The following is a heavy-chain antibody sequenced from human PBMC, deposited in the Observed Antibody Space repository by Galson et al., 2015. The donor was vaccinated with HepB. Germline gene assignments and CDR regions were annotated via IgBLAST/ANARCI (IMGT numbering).Heavy chain of an antibody. CDR2: INSDGSST. V-gene: IGHV3-74*01. Sequence: SLRLSCAASGFTNYWMHWVRHAPGRGLVWVSRINSDGSSTSYADSVKGRFTISRDNAKNTLYLQMNSLSDEDTAVYYCAREGRRTGEVTKAFDMWVQGTMVTVSS. D-gene: IGHD7-27*01. J-gene: IGHJ3*02. CDR3: AREGRRTGEVTKAFDM. CDR1: GFTNYW.